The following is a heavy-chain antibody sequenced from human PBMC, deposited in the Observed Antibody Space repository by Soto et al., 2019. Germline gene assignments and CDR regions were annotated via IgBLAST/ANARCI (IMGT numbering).Heavy chain of an antibody. V-gene: IGHV4-34*01. CDR3: ARRQFGYGYGYGTNYFGY. D-gene: IGHD5-18*01. CDR2: INHSGST. Sequence: SETLSLSCAVYGGSFSGYYWSWIRQPPGKGKEWIGEINHSGSTNYNPSLKSRVTISVDTPKNQFSLKLSSVTAADTAVYYCARRQFGYGYGYGTNYFGYWGQRTLVTGSS. J-gene: IGHJ4*02. CDR1: GGSFSGYY.